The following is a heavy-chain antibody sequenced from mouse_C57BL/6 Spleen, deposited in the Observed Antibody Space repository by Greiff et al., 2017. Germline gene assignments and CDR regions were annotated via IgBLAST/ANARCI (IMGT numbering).Heavy chain of an antibody. V-gene: IGHV1-80*01. CDR2: IYPGDGDT. CDR1: GYAFSSYW. D-gene: IGHD2-5*01. J-gene: IGHJ2*01. Sequence: QVQLQQSGAELVKPGASVKISCKASGYAFSSYWMNWVKQRPGKGLEWIGQIYPGDGDTNYNGKFKGKATLTADKSSSTAYMQLSSLTSEDSAVYFCARGGSNYRYFDYWGQGTTLTVSS. CDR3: ARGGSNYRYFDY.